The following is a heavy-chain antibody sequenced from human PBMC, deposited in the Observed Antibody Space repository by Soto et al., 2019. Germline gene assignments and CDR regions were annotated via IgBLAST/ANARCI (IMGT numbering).Heavy chain of an antibody. CDR2: INHSGST. CDR1: GGSFSGYY. Sequence: SETLSLTCAVYGGSFSGYYWSWFRQPPWKGLEWIGEINHSGSTNYNPSVKSRVTISVDTSKNQFSLKLSSVTAADTAVYYCASFSLLMWGNSSSWDTFDYWGQGTLVTVYS. D-gene: IGHD6-13*01. V-gene: IGHV4-34*01. J-gene: IGHJ4*02. CDR3: ASFSLLMWGNSSSWDTFDY.